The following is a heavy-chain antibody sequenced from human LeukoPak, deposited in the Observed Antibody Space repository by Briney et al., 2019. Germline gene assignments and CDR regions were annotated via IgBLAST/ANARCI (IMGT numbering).Heavy chain of an antibody. V-gene: IGHV4-59*12. CDR3: ARGETVDTAMVTHARAQFDY. D-gene: IGHD5-18*01. CDR1: GGSIRSNY. CDR2: IYYSGST. J-gene: IGHJ4*02. Sequence: SETLSLTCTVSGGSIRSNYWSWIRQPPGKGLEWIGYIYYSGSTNYNPSLKSRVTISVDTSKNQFSLKLSSVTAADTAVYYCARGETVDTAMVTHARAQFDYWGQGTLVTVSS.